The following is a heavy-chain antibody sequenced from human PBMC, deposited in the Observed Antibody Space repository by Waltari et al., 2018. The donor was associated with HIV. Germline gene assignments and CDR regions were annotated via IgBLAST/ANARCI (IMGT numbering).Heavy chain of an antibody. V-gene: IGHV4-38-2*02. CDR3: ARGYYGSGSYGPCNWFDP. CDR2: IYHSGAP. D-gene: IGHD3-10*01. CDR1: GYSISSGYY. Sequence: QVQLQESGPGLVKPSETLSLTCTVSGYSISSGYYWGWIRQPPGKGLEWIGSIYHSGAPYYNPSLKSRGTLSVDTSKNHFSLKLSSVTAADTAVYYCARGYYGSGSYGPCNWFDPWGQGTLVTVSS. J-gene: IGHJ5*02.